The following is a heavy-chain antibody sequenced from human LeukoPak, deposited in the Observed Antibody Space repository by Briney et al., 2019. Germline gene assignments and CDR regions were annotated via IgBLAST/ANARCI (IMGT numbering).Heavy chain of an antibody. Sequence: PGGSLRLSCAASGFTFSSYAMSWVRQAPGKGLEWVSAISGSGGSIYYADSVKGRFTISRDNSKNTLYLQMNSLRAEDTAVYYCAKGPHYYDSSGPLDYWGQGTLVTVSS. CDR1: GFTFSSYA. CDR3: AKGPHYYDSSGPLDY. CDR2: ISGSGGSI. J-gene: IGHJ4*02. V-gene: IGHV3-23*01. D-gene: IGHD3-22*01.